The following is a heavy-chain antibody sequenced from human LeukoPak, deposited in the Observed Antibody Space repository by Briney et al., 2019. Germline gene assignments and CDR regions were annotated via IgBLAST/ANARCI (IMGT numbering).Heavy chain of an antibody. Sequence: GGSLRLSCAASGFTFSDHYVAWVRQAPGKGLEWVGRTRNKADSYTTEYAASVKGRFTISRDDSKNSLYLQMNSLKTEDTAVYYCAREVGPRYADACDIWGEGTMVSVSS. CDR1: GFTFSDHY. J-gene: IGHJ3*02. V-gene: IGHV3-72*01. CDR3: AREVGPRYADACDI. CDR2: TRNKADSYTT. D-gene: IGHD1-26*01.